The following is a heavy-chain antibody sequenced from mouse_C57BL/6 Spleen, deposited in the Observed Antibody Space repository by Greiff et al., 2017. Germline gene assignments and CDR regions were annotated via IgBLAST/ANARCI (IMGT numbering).Heavy chain of an antibody. CDR1: GYTFTSYG. Sequence: QVQLQQSGAELARPGASVKLSCKASGYTFTSYGISWVKQRTGQGLEWIGEIYPRSGNTYYNEKFKGKATLTADKSSSTAYMELRRLTSEDSAVYFCERRDDYGGYWYFDVWGTGTTVTVSS. CDR3: ERRDDYGGYWYFDV. J-gene: IGHJ1*03. CDR2: IYPRSGNT. V-gene: IGHV1-81*01. D-gene: IGHD2-4*01.